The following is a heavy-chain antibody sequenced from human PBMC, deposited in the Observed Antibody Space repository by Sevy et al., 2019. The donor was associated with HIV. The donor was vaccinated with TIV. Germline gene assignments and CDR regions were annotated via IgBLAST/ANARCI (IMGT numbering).Heavy chain of an antibody. CDR1: GYSISSGYY. V-gene: IGHV4-38-2*01. Sequence: SETLSLTCAVSGYSISSGYYWGWIRQPPGKGLEWIGSIYHSGSTYYNPSLKSRVTISVDTSKNQFSLKLSSVTAADTVVYYCARTFGYGDYYFDYWGQGTLVTVSS. CDR2: IYHSGST. J-gene: IGHJ4*02. CDR3: ARTFGYGDYYFDY. D-gene: IGHD4-17*01.